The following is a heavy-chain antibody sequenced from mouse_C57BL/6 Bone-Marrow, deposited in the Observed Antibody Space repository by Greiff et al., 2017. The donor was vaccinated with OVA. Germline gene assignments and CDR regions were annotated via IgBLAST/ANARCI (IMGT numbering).Heavy chain of an antibody. CDR1: GYTFTSYW. CDR3: ARGAAIDY. Sequence: VQLQQPGAELVKPGASVKLSCKASGYTFTSYWMHWVKQRPGQGLEWIGMIHPNSGSTNYNEKFKSKATLTVDKASSTGYMQLSSLTSEDSAMDYCARGAAIDYWGQGTTLTVSS. CDR2: IHPNSGST. J-gene: IGHJ2*01. V-gene: IGHV1-64*01.